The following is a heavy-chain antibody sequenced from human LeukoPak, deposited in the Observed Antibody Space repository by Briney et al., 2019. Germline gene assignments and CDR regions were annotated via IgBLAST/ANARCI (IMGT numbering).Heavy chain of an antibody. CDR3: ARDSYYYDSSGSGDY. Sequence: GGSLRLSCAASGFTFSSYGMHWVRQAPGKGLEWVAVIWYDGSNKYYADSVKGRFIISRDNSKNTLYLQMNSLRAEDTAVYYCARDSYYYDSSGSGDYWGQGTLVTVSS. V-gene: IGHV3-33*01. D-gene: IGHD3-22*01. J-gene: IGHJ4*02. CDR2: IWYDGSNK. CDR1: GFTFSSYG.